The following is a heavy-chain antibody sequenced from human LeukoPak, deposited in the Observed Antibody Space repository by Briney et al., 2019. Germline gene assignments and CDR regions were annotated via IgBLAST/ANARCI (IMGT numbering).Heavy chain of an antibody. D-gene: IGHD3-3*01. CDR1: GFSFSSFG. V-gene: IGHV3-30*03. CDR2: ISYDGSNR. J-gene: IGHJ5*02. CDR3: ARERERFLNL. Sequence: GGSVRLSCVASGFSFSSFGMHWVRQAPGKGLEWVAVISYDGSNRYYADSVKGRFTISRDNSKNTLYLQMNNLRTEDTAIYYCARERERFLNLWGQGTLVTVSS.